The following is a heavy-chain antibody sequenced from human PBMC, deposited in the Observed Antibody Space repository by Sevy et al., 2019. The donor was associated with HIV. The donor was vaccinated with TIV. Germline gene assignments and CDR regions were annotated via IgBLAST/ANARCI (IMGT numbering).Heavy chain of an antibody. D-gene: IGHD2-21*01. CDR1: GFSFSDSD. CDR3: VRGLQTHCDRTACPLDH. CDR2: IGTLGDT. J-gene: IGHJ4*02. V-gene: IGHV3-13*01. Sequence: GGSLRLSCAGYGFSFSDSDMHWVRHPTGKSLEWISSIGTLGDTFYADSVKGRFTISRDNAKSSLYFQMRNLRAGDTALYYCVRGLQTHCDRTACPLDHWGQGTLVTVSS.